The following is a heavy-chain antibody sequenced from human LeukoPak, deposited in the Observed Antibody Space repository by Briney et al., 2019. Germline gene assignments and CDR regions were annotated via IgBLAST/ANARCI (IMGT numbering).Heavy chain of an antibody. CDR1: GFTFSSYA. CDR3: AKASPIYYGSGSYSTDYYFDY. Sequence: PGGSLRLSCAASGFTFSSYAMSWVRQARGKGLEWVSAISGSGGSTYYADSVKGRFTISRDNSKNPLYLQMNSLRAEDTAVYYCAKASPIYYGSGSYSTDYYFDYWGQGTLVTVSS. V-gene: IGHV3-23*01. CDR2: ISGSGGST. D-gene: IGHD3-10*01. J-gene: IGHJ4*02.